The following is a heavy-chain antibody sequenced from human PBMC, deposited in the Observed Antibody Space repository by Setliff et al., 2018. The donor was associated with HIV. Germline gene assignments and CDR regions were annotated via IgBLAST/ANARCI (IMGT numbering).Heavy chain of an antibody. CDR2: IYHSGST. J-gene: IGHJ5*02. CDR3: ARDAPTVYANGWFDP. V-gene: IGHV4-38-2*02. D-gene: IGHD2-8*01. Sequence: SETLSLTCTVSGYSISSDYYWGWIRQPPGKGLEWIGSIYHSGSTYYNPSLRSRVTISVDTSKNQFSLKLSSVTAADTAVYYCARDAPTVYANGWFDPWGQGTLVTVSS. CDR1: GYSISSDYY.